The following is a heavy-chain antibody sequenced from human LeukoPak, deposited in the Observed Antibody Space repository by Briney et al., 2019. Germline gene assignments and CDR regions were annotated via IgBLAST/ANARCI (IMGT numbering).Heavy chain of an antibody. D-gene: IGHD5-12*01. V-gene: IGHV3-11*01. CDR2: ISSSGSTI. Sequence: GGSLRLSCAASGFTFSDYYMSWIHQAPGKGLEWVSYISSSGSTIYYADSVKGRFTISRDNAKNSLYLQMNSLRAEDTAVYYCARDYSGYDFYYYYYGMDVWGQGTTVTVSS. J-gene: IGHJ6*02. CDR3: ARDYSGYDFYYYYYGMDV. CDR1: GFTFSDYY.